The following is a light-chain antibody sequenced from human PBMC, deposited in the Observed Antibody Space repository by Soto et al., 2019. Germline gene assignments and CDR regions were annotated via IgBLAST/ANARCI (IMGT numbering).Light chain of an antibody. Sequence: QSVLTQPPSVSGAPGLRVTISCTGNSSNIGAGYDVHWYQQLPGTAPKLLIYGNNNRPSGVPDRFFGSKSGTSASLAITGLQAEDEAGYYCQSYDTSLSEVFGGGTKLTVL. CDR1: SSNIGAGYD. CDR3: QSYDTSLSEV. CDR2: GNN. J-gene: IGLJ3*02. V-gene: IGLV1-40*01.